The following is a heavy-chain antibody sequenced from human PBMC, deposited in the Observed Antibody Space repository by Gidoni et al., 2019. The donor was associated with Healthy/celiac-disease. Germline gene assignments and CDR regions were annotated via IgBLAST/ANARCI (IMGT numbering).Heavy chain of an antibody. D-gene: IGHD2-21*02. J-gene: IGHJ3*02. Sequence: QVQLVESGGGVVEPGRSLRLSCAASGFPFSRCGIHWVRQAPGKGLEWVAIIWFDGSNKYYADSVKGRFTISRDNSKNTLYLQMNSLRAEDTAVYYCARDVLCGGDCRDAFDIWGQGTMVTVSS. CDR1: GFPFSRCG. V-gene: IGHV3-33*01. CDR3: ARDVLCGGDCRDAFDI. CDR2: IWFDGSNK.